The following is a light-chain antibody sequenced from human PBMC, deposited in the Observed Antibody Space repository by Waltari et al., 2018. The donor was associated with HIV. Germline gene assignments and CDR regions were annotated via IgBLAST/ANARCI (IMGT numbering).Light chain of an antibody. V-gene: IGLV1-47*01. Sequence: QSVLTQPPSASGTPGQRVTISCSGSSSTIGSNYVYWYQQPPGTAPKLLIYRNNQRPSGVPDRFSGSKSGTSASLAISGLRSEDEADYYCAAWDDSLSSKVFGGGTKLTVL. CDR3: AAWDDSLSSKV. CDR2: RNN. J-gene: IGLJ3*02. CDR1: SSTIGSNY.